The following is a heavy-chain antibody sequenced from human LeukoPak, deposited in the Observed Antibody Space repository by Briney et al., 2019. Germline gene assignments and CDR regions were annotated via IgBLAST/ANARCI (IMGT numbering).Heavy chain of an antibody. CDR2: IYYSGST. D-gene: IGHD5-12*01. Sequence: PSETLSLTCTVSGCSISSYYWSWIRQPPGKGLEWIGYIYYSGSTNYNPSLKSRVTISVDTSKNQFSLKLSSVTAADTAVYYCARFEPSGYETNWFDPWGQGTLVTVSS. V-gene: IGHV4-59*01. J-gene: IGHJ5*02. CDR1: GCSISSYY. CDR3: ARFEPSGYETNWFDP.